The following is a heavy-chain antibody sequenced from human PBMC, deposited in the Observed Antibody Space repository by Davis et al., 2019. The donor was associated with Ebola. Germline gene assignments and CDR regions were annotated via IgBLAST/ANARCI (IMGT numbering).Heavy chain of an antibody. J-gene: IGHJ4*02. D-gene: IGHD6-6*01. CDR2: IKQDGSEK. Sequence: PGGSLRLSCAASGFTFSSYWMTWVRQAPHKGLEWVANIKQDGSEKYYVDSVKGRFTISRDNAKNSLYLQMNSLRAEDTAVYYCARGADSSSLDYWGQGTLVTVSS. CDR3: ARGADSSSLDY. V-gene: IGHV3-7*01. CDR1: GFTFSSYW.